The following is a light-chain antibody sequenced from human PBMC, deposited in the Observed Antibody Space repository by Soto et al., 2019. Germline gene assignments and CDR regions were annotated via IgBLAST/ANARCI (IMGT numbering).Light chain of an antibody. CDR3: NSYTSSSTPFV. Sequence: LTQPASVSGSPGQSITISCTGTSSDVGTYNSVSWNQQHPGKAPKLMIYDVSNRPSGVSNRFSGSKSGNTASLIISGLQAEDEADYYCNSYTSSSTPFVFGTGTKVPVL. CDR1: SSDVGTYNS. CDR2: DVS. J-gene: IGLJ1*01. V-gene: IGLV2-14*03.